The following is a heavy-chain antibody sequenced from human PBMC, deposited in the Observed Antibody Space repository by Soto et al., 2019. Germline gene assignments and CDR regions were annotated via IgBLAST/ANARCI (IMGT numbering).Heavy chain of an antibody. J-gene: IGHJ4*02. V-gene: IGHV3-21*06. CDR1: GFTFSSFD. CDR3: AGRAVTTYHFFDY. Sequence: PGGSLRLSCATSGFTFSSFDMDWVRQAPGKGLEWVSSIHRASTYIYYADSVRGRFTISRDNAKSSLYLQMNSLTVEDTAVYYCAGRAVTTYHFFDYWGQGALVTVSS. CDR2: IHRASTYI. D-gene: IGHD4-17*01.